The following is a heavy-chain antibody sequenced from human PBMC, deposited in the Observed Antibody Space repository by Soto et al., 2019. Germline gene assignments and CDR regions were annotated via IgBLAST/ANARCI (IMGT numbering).Heavy chain of an antibody. Sequence: ESGGGLVKPGGSLRLSCAASGFTFSSYSMNWVRQAPGKGLEWVSSISSSSSYIYYADSVKGRFTISRDNAKNSLYLQMNSLRAEDTAVYYCARDLDQGSGWYFFVYWGQGTLVTVSS. CDR3: ARDLDQGSGWYFFVY. V-gene: IGHV3-21*01. CDR2: ISSSSSYI. CDR1: GFTFSSYS. J-gene: IGHJ4*02. D-gene: IGHD6-19*01.